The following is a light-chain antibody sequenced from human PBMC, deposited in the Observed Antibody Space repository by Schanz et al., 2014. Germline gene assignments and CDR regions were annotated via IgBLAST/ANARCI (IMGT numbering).Light chain of an antibody. CDR3: QSYDSSLSGWV. V-gene: IGLV1-40*01. Sequence: QSVLTQPPSVSGAPGQGVTISCTGSASNIGAGYDVHWYQQVPGTAPKPLIFDNTNRPSGVPDRFSGSKSGTSASLAITGLQADDEAVYYCQSYDSSLSGWVFGGGTKLTVL. CDR1: ASNIGAGYD. CDR2: DNT. J-gene: IGLJ3*02.